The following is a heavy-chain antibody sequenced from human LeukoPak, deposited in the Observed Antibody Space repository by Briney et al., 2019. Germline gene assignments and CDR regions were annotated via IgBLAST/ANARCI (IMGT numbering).Heavy chain of an antibody. D-gene: IGHD2-2*01. V-gene: IGHV4-39*01. J-gene: IGHJ4*02. Sequence: PSETLSLTCTVSGGSISSSSHCWGWIRQPPGKGLEWIGSMYYSGGTYYNPSLKSRVTISIDTSKSQFSLKLNSVTAADTAVYYCARLVRFCTSNSCYPFDYWGQGTLDTVSS. CDR2: MYYSGGT. CDR3: ARLVRFCTSNSCYPFDY. CDR1: GGSISSSSHC.